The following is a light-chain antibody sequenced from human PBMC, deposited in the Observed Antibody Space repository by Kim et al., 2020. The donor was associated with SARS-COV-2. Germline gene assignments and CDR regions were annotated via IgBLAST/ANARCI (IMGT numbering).Light chain of an antibody. J-gene: IGLJ2*01. CDR3: SSYTSSNTRD. V-gene: IGLV2-14*03. Sequence: QSALTQPASVSGSPGQSITISCTGTSSDVGAYNYVSWYQQQPGKAPKHIIYSVSNRPSWVSNRFSGSKSGNTASLTISGLQAEDEADYYCSSYTSSNTRDFGGGTKLSV. CDR2: SVS. CDR1: SSDVGAYNY.